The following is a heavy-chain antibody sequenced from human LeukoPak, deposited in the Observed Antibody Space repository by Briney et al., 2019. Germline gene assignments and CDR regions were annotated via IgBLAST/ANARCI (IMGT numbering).Heavy chain of an antibody. CDR3: ARACSTTAFDY. CDR1: GFTFRTYA. D-gene: IGHD4-17*01. CDR2: ISDDGSNK. Sequence: GGSLRLSCAASGFTFRTYAMNWVRQAPGKGLEWVAVISDDGSNKYYAESVKGQFTISRDNSKNTLYLQMNSLRAEDTAMYYCARACSTTAFDYWGQGTLVTVSS. J-gene: IGHJ4*02. V-gene: IGHV3-30*04.